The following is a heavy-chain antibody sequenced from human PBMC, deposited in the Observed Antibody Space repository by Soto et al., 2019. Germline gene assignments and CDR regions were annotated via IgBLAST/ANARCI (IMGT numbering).Heavy chain of an antibody. CDR1: GGTFSSYA. Sequence: ASVKVSCKASGGTFSSYAISWVRQAPGQGLEWMGGIIPIFGTANYAQKFQGRVTITADESTSTAYMELSSLRSEDTAVYYCASANYDFWSGYSHRHNYYYGMDVWGQGTTVTVS. V-gene: IGHV1-69*13. D-gene: IGHD3-3*01. CDR3: ASANYDFWSGYSHRHNYYYGMDV. J-gene: IGHJ6*02. CDR2: IIPIFGTA.